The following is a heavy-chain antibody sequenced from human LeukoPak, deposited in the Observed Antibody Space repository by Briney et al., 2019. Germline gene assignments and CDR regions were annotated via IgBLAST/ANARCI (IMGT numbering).Heavy chain of an antibody. CDR1: GFTFSNYD. CDR2: IDTDSTYI. Sequence: PGGSLRLSCAASGFTFSNYDMNWVRQSPGKGLEWVSSIDTDSTYIHYADSVKGRFTISRDNAKNSLYLQMNNLRAEDTATYYCAKESGWWLDSFDYWGQGILVTVSS. CDR3: AKESGWWLDSFDY. J-gene: IGHJ4*02. V-gene: IGHV3-21*04. D-gene: IGHD6-19*01.